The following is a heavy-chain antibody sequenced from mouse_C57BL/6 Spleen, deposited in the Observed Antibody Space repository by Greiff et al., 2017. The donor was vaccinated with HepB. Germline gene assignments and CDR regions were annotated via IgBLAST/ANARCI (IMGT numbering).Heavy chain of an antibody. D-gene: IGHD2-3*01. J-gene: IGHJ4*01. V-gene: IGHV5-17*01. Sequence: EVKLVESGGGLVKPGGSLKLSCAASGFTFSDYGMHWVRQAPEKGLEWVAYISSGSSTIYYADTVKGRFTISRDNAKNTLFLQMTSLRSEDTAMYYCARQDGGAMDYWGQGTSVTVSS. CDR3: ARQDGGAMDY. CDR1: GFTFSDYG. CDR2: ISSGSSTI.